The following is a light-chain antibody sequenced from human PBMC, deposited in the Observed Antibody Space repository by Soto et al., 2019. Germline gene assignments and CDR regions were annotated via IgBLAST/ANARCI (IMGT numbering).Light chain of an antibody. CDR3: HQSYSTTWT. J-gene: IGKJ1*01. V-gene: IGKV1-39*01. Sequence: DIQMTQSPSSLSASVGDRVTITCRASQGISTYLNWYQQKPGKAPKLLIYAASSLQSGVPSRFSGSGSETDFTLNISSLQPEDFATYSCHQSYSTTWTFGQGTKVEIK. CDR1: QGISTY. CDR2: AAS.